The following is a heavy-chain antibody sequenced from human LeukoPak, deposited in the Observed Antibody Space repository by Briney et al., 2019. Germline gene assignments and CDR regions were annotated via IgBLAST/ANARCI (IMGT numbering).Heavy chain of an antibody. V-gene: IGHV4-59*12. J-gene: IGHJ4*02. D-gene: IGHD3-22*01. CDR3: ARDPDYYDSSGYSFGY. Sequence: SETLSLTCTVSGGSISSYYWSWIRQSPGKGLEWIGHISHSGSTKYSSSLKSRAIISSDTSKNQFSLKLSSVTAADTAVYYCARDPDYYDSSGYSFGYWGQGTLVTVSS. CDR1: GGSISSYY. CDR2: ISHSGST.